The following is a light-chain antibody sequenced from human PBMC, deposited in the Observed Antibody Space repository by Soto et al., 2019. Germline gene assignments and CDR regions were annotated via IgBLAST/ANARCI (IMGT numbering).Light chain of an antibody. Sequence: AIQLTQSPSSLSASVGDRVTITCRASQDIRGALAWYQQKPGKPPKLLIFDVSSLTSGVPSRFSGSGSGTDFTLTISSLQPEDFATYYCQQINTSPITFGQGTRLEIK. CDR1: QDIRGA. CDR2: DVS. CDR3: QQINTSPIT. V-gene: IGKV1-13*02. J-gene: IGKJ5*01.